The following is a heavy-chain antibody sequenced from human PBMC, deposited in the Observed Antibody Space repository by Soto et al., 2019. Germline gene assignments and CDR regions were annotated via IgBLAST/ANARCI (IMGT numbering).Heavy chain of an antibody. V-gene: IGHV1-58*01. D-gene: IGHD1-1*01. CDR2: IDVGSGNA. CDR3: ANHGKGPRYSDY. CDR1: GFTFSSSA. J-gene: IGHJ4*02. Sequence: SVKVSCKTSGFTFSSSAVHWVRQARGHRLQWIGWIDVGSGNANYSPSFQGHVTISADKSLSTAYLPWSSLKASDTAMYYCANHGKGPRYSDYWGQGTLVTASS.